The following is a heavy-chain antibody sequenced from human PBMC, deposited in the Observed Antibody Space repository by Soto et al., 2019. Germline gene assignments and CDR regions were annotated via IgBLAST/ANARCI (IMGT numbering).Heavy chain of an antibody. CDR3: ARVTTFYDILTSSYALNYFDY. CDR2: IYAGGNT. J-gene: IGHJ4*02. Sequence: PGGSLRLSCAASGFSVTSNYMTWVRQAPGKGLECVSVIYAGGNTYYPDSAKGRFTISSDNSKNTLFLQMNNLRAEDTAVYYCARVTTFYDILTSSYALNYFDYWGQGTRVTVSS. V-gene: IGHV3-53*01. CDR1: GFSVTSNY. D-gene: IGHD3-9*01.